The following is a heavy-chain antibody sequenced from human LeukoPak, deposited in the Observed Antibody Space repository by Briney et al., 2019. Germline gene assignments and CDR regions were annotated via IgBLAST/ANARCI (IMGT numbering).Heavy chain of an antibody. CDR2: IYYSGST. D-gene: IGHD3-22*01. V-gene: IGHV4-39*01. J-gene: IGHJ3*02. Sequence: SETLSLTCTVSGGSISSSSYYWGWIRQPPGKGLEWIGSIYYSGSTYYNPSLKSRVTISVDTSKNQFSLKLSSVTAADTAVYYCARVRGFDSSGYLRPRGAFDIWGQGTMVTVSS. CDR1: GGSISSSSYY. CDR3: ARVRGFDSSGYLRPRGAFDI.